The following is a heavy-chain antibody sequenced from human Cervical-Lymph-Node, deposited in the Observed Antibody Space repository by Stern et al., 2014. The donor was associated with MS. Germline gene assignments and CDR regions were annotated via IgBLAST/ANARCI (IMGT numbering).Heavy chain of an antibody. CDR1: GGAISSSSYY. Sequence: QLQLQESGPGLVKPSETLSLTCTVSGGAISSSSYYWGWIRQPPGKGLEWIGSIYYSGSTYYNPSLKSRVTISVDTSKNQFSLKLSSVTAADTAVYYCARQPLTYYYYGMDVWGQGTTVTVSS. J-gene: IGHJ6*02. CDR3: ARQPLTYYYYGMDV. CDR2: IYYSGST. V-gene: IGHV4-39*01.